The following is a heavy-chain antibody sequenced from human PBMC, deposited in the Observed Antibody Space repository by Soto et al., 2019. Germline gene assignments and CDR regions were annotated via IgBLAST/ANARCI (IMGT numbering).Heavy chain of an antibody. D-gene: IGHD2-2*01. CDR2: IWYDGSNK. CDR1: GFAVSSYG. CDR3: ASRSPALDY. V-gene: IGHV3-33*01. J-gene: IGHJ4*02. Sequence: GGSLRLSCAASGFAVSSYGMHWVRQAPGKGLEWVAVIWYDGSNKYYADSVKGRFTISRDNSKNTLYLQMNSLRAEDTAVYYCASRSPALDYWGQGTLVTVS.